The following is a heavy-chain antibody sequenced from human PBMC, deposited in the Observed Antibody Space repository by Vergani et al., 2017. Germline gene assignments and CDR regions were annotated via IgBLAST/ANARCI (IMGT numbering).Heavy chain of an antibody. CDR1: GGSISSGSYY. V-gene: IGHV4-61*02. D-gene: IGHD3-9*01. CDR2: IYTNGST. J-gene: IGHJ6*02. Sequence: QVQLQESGPGLVKPSQTLSLTCTVSGGSISSGSYYWSWIRQPAGKGLEWIGRIYTNGSTNYNPSLKSRVTISVDTSKNQLSLKLSSVTAADTAVYYCARDGYDILTGYSYYGMDVWGQGTTVTVSS. CDR3: ARDGYDILTGYSYYGMDV.